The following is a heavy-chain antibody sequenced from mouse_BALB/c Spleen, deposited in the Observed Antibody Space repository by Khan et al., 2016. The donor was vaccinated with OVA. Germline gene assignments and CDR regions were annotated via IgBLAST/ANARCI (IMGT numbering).Heavy chain of an antibody. D-gene: IGHD2-1*01. J-gene: IGHJ3*01. Sequence: QVQLQQSGAELVRPGVSVKISCKGSGYTFTDFAMHWVKQSPAKSLEWIGVISTYYGDTNYNQNFKGKATMTVDKSSSTAYMELARLTSEDSAIYYCARGRGHYRFAYWGQGTLVTVSA. CDR2: ISTYYGDT. CDR3: ARGRGHYRFAY. CDR1: GYTFTDFA. V-gene: IGHV1S137*01.